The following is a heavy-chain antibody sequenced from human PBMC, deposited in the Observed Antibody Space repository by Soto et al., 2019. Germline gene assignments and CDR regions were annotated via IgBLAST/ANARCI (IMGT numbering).Heavy chain of an antibody. D-gene: IGHD5-12*01. V-gene: IGHV1-2*02. CDR3: ARKVATLKFDY. CDR2: LNPDTGAT. CDR1: GYTFTGYY. J-gene: IGHJ4*02. Sequence: ASVKVSCKASGYTFTGYYMHWVRQAPGQGLEWMGWLNPDTGATNYAEKFQGRVTMTRDTSSSTAYMEVIRLRSDDTAVYYCARKVATLKFDYWGQGTLVTVSS.